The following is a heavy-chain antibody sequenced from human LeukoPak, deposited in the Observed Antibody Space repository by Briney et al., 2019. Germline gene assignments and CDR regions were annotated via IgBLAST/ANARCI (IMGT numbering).Heavy chain of an antibody. V-gene: IGHV3-48*03. CDR3: AREATSCSSTSCSNYYYYGMDV. CDR1: GFTFSSYE. Sequence: SGGSLRLSCAASGFTFSSYEVNWVRQAPGKGLEWVSYISSSGSTIYYADSVKGRFTISRDNAKNSLYLQMNSLRAEDTAVYYCAREATSCSSTSCSNYYYYGMDVWGKGTTVTVSS. D-gene: IGHD2-2*01. CDR2: ISSSGSTI. J-gene: IGHJ6*04.